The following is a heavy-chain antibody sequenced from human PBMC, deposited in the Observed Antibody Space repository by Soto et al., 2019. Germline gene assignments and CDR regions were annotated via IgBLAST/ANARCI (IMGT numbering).Heavy chain of an antibody. CDR2: IYYSGST. J-gene: IGHJ6*02. CDR1: GGSISSYY. V-gene: IGHV4-59*01. CDR3: ARDRVAGEGQQPATYYYYVMDG. D-gene: IGHD2-15*01. Sequence: SETLSLTCTVSGGSISSYYWSWIRQPPGKGLEWIGYIYYSGSTNYNPSLKSRVTISVDTSKNQFSLKLSSVTAADTAVYYCARDRVAGEGQQPATYYYYVMDGWGQGTKVTVSS.